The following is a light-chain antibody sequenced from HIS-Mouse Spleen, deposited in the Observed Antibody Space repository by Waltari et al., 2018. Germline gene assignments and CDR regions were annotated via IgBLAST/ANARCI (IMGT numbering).Light chain of an antibody. J-gene: IGLJ1*01. V-gene: IGLV2-8*01. CDR3: SSYAGSNNLGV. Sequence: QSALTQPPSASGSPGQSVTISCTGTSSDVGGYNYVSWDKQHPGKAPKLMIYEVSKRPSGVPDRFSGSKSGNTASLTVSGLQAEDEADYYCSSYAGSNNLGVFGTGTKVTVL. CDR1: SSDVGGYNY. CDR2: EVS.